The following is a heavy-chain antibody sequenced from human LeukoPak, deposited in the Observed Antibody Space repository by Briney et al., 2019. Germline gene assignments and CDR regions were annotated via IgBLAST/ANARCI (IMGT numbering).Heavy chain of an antibody. D-gene: IGHD2-8*02. V-gene: IGHV1-18*01. Sequence: GASVKVSCKTSGYTFQNFGITWVRQAPGQGLEWMGWSGTSDTNTNYAQKFQGRVTMTTDTSTTTGYMELRGLRSDDTAVYYCTRGGLVSDYWGQGTLVTVSS. CDR3: TRGGLVSDY. J-gene: IGHJ4*02. CDR1: GYTFQNFG. CDR2: SGTSDTNT.